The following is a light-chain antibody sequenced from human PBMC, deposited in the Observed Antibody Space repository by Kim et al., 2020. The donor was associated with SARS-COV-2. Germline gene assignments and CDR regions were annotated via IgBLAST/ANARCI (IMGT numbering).Light chain of an antibody. J-gene: IGKJ1*01. CDR1: QGVNNH. Sequence: DIQMTQSPSAMSASVGDRVTITCRASQGVNNHLAWFQQKPGKGPERLIYSVSTLQSGVSSRFSGSGSGTEFTLTISSLQPEDFATYYCLQHDSYPLSFGQGTKVDIK. CDR3: LQHDSYPLS. CDR2: SVS. V-gene: IGKV1-17*03.